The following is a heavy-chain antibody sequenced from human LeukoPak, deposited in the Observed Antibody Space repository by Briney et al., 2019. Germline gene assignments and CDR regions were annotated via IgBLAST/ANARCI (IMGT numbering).Heavy chain of an antibody. CDR3: AKDMGDSIAARPGAFDY. Sequence: GGSLRLSCAASGFTFDDCAMHWVRHAPGKGLEWVSGISWNSGSIGYADSVKGRFTISRDNAKNSLYLQMNSLRAEDMALYYCAKDMGDSIAARPGAFDYWGQGTLVTVSS. J-gene: IGHJ4*02. CDR2: ISWNSGSI. CDR1: GFTFDDCA. V-gene: IGHV3-9*03. D-gene: IGHD6-6*01.